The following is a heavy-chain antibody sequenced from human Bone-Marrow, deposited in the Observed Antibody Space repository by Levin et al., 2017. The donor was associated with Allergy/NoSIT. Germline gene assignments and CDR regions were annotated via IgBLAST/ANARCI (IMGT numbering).Heavy chain of an antibody. Sequence: SETLSLTCTVSGGSVSSGDYYWSWIRQPPGKGLEWIGYIYYSGSTNYNPSLKSRVTISVDTSKNQFSLKLTSVPAADTAVYYCAGLVVVVRGTSYYGMDGWGQGTTVTVSS. D-gene: IGHD3-22*01. V-gene: IGHV4-61*08. CDR1: GGSVSSGDYY. J-gene: IGHJ6*02. CDR3: AGLVVVVRGTSYYGMDG. CDR2: IYYSGST.